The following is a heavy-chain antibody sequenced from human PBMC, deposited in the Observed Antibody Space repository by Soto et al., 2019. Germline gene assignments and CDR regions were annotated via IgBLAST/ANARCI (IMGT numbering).Heavy chain of an antibody. CDR2: ISAYNGNT. CDR1: GYTFTSYG. CDR3: ATSGECGGDCYVYRMDV. D-gene: IGHD2-21*02. J-gene: IGHJ6*02. Sequence: ASVKVSCKASGYTFTSYGISWVRQAPGQGLEWMGWISAYNGNTNYTQKLQGRVTMTTDTSTSTAYMELRSLRSDDTAVYYCATSGECGGDCYVYRMDVWGQGTTVTVSS. V-gene: IGHV1-18*04.